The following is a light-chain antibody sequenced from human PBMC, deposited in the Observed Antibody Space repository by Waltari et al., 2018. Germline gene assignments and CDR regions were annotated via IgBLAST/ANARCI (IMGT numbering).Light chain of an antibody. CDR2: TVS. CDR1: QSITKY. J-gene: IGKJ2*01. CDR3: QQTHTTPYT. V-gene: IGKV1-39*01. Sequence: DIQMTQSPASLSASVGETVTITCRASQSITKYLNWYQQKAGEVPKLRMFTVSTLQRGVSSRFSGRGSGTNFTLTITSLQREDFATYHCQQTHTTPYTFGQGTKLEI.